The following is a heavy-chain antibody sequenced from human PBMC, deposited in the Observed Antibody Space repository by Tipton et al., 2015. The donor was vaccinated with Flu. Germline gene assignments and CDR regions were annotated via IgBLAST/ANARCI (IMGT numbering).Heavy chain of an antibody. J-gene: IGHJ4*02. V-gene: IGHV3-53*01. D-gene: IGHD1-14*01. CDR2: VYDDGRT. CDR3: ARDEGGTYPD. Sequence: GSLRLSCAASGFTVSSNSMSWVRQPPGKGLEWVSIVYDDGRTYYADSVEGRSAISRDNSKNILYLQMNSLRADDTAVYFCARDEGGTYPDWGQGTLVTVSS. CDR1: GFTVSSNS.